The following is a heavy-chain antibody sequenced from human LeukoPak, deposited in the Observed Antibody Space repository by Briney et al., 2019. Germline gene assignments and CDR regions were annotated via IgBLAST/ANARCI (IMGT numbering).Heavy chain of an antibody. V-gene: IGHV4-34*01. Sequence: SETLSLTCAVYGGSFSGYYWSWIRQPPGKGLEWIGEINHSGSTNYNPSLKSRVTILVDTSKNQFSLKLSSVTAADTAVYFCARDGRGSRSSWFDPWGQGTLVIVSS. CDR3: ARDGRGSRSSWFDP. CDR2: INHSGST. CDR1: GGSFSGYY. J-gene: IGHJ5*02. D-gene: IGHD3-10*01.